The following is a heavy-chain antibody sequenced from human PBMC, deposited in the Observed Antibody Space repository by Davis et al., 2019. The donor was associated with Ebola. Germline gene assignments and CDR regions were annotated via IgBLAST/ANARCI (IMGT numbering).Heavy chain of an antibody. CDR1: GGSIRAYS. V-gene: IGHV4-34*01. CDR2: INHSGST. CDR3: ARQTGGSYYYFDY. J-gene: IGHJ4*02. D-gene: IGHD1-26*01. Sequence: MPSETLSLTCTVSGGSIRAYSWSWIRQPPGKGLEWIGEINHSGSTNYNPSLKSRLTISVDTSKNQFSLKLSSVTAADTAVYYCARQTGGSYYYFDYWGQGTLVTVSS.